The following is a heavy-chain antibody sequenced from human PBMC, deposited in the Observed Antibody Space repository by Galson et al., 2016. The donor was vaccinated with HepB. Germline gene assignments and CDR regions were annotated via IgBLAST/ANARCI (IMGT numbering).Heavy chain of an antibody. Sequence: SLRLSCAASGFTVSSHYMRWVRQPPGKGLEWVSAIYSGGDTYYVDSVKGRFTISRDNSKNTLYLQMTNLRAEDTAVYYCASRSRGDFNLIDYWGQGTLVTVSS. D-gene: IGHD2-21*02. CDR1: GFTVSSHY. J-gene: IGHJ4*02. CDR2: IYSGGDT. CDR3: ASRSRGDFNLIDY. V-gene: IGHV3-53*01.